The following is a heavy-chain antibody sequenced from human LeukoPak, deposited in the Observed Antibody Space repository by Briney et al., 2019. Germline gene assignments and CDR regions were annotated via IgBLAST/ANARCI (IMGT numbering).Heavy chain of an antibody. CDR3: AKMNLLTGYYTPNFDC. CDR1: GFTFSSYG. V-gene: IGHV3-33*06. D-gene: IGHD3-9*01. CDR2: IWYDGSNK. J-gene: IGHJ4*02. Sequence: GGSLRLSCAASGFTFSSYGMHWVRQAPGKGLEWVAVIWYDGSNKYYADSVKGRFTISRDNSKNTLYLQMNSLRAEDTAVYYCAKMNLLTGYYTPNFDCWGQGTLVTVSS.